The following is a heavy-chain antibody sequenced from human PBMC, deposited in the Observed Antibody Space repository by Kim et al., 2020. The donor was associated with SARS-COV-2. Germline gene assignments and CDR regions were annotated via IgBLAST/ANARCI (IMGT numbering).Heavy chain of an antibody. D-gene: IGHD6-19*01. Sequence: GGSLRLSCAASGXTFRKNWMSWVRQAPGKGLEWGAKTKQDSREQYYVDPAKGRLPISRDNPTDSPYLQMTSRRAEDTPEYSVPRGQERAVAGNLATWGRG. J-gene: IGHJ2*01. CDR1: GXTFRKNW. CDR3: PRGQERAVAGNLAT. CDR2: TKQDSREQ. V-gene: IGHV3-7*03.